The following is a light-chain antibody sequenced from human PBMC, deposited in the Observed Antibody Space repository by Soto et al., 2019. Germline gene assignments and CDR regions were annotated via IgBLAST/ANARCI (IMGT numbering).Light chain of an antibody. Sequence: DIQMTQSPSSLSASVGDRVTITCRASQNISNYLNWYQQKPGKAPKLLIYAASSLQSGVPSRFSGSGSGADFTLTISSLQPEDFATYYCQQSYSTPPTFGQGTKVDI. CDR2: AAS. J-gene: IGKJ1*01. CDR3: QQSYSTPPT. V-gene: IGKV1-39*01. CDR1: QNISNY.